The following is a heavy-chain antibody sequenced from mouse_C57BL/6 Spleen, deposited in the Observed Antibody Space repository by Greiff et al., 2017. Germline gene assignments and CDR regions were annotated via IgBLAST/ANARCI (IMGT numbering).Heavy chain of an antibody. CDR3: ARRYYYGSSYYFDY. J-gene: IGHJ2*01. CDR2: INPNNGGT. Sequence: VQLKESGPELVKPGASVKIPCKASGYTFTDYNMDWVKQSHGKSLEWIGDINPNNGGTIYNQKFKGKATLTVDKSSSTAYMELRSLTSEDTAVYYCARRYYYGSSYYFDYWGQGTTLTVSS. D-gene: IGHD1-1*01. V-gene: IGHV1-18*01. CDR1: GYTFTDYN.